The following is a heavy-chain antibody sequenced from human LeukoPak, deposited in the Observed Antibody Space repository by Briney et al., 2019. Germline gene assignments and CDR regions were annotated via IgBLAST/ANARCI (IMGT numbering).Heavy chain of an antibody. CDR3: TFGSGSSH. CDR2: IRNKANNYAT. Sequence: GGSLKLSCAASGFTFSGSAMHWVRQASGKGLEWVGRIRNKANNYATAYAASVTGRFTISRDDSKNTAYLQMNSLKTEDTAVYYCTFGSGSSHWGQGTLVTVSS. CDR1: GFTFSGSA. J-gene: IGHJ1*01. V-gene: IGHV3-73*01. D-gene: IGHD3-10*01.